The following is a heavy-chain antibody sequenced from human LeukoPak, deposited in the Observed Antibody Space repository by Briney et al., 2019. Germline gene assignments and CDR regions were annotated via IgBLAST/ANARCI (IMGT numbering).Heavy chain of an antibody. CDR2: IYHSGST. CDR1: GGSNSSGGYY. J-gene: IGHJ6*03. CDR3: ARLIIVVVPVANRDYYYYYMDV. Sequence: SQTLSLTCTVSGGSNSSGGYYWSWIRQPPGKGLEWIGYIYHSGSTYYNPSLKSRVTISVDTSKNEFSLKLSSVTAADTAVYYCARLIIVVVPVANRDYYYYYMDVWGKGTTVTVSS. D-gene: IGHD2-2*01. V-gene: IGHV4-30-2*02.